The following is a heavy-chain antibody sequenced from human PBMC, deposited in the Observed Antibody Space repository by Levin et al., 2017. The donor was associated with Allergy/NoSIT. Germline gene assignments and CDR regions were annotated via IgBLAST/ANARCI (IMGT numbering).Heavy chain of an antibody. CDR2: ISGSGGST. CDR1: GFTFSSYA. J-gene: IGHJ4*02. V-gene: IGHV3-23*01. Sequence: GESLKISCAASGFTFSSYAMSWVRQAPGKGLEWVSDISGSGGSTYYADSVKGRFTISRDNSKNTLYLQMNSLRAEDTAVYYCAKGIGQLGPFDYWGQGTLVTVSS. CDR3: AKGIGQLGPFDY. D-gene: IGHD1-1*01.